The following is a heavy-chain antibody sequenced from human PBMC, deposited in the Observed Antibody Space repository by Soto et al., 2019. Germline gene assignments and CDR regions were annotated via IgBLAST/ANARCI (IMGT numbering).Heavy chain of an antibody. CDR3: ARVTSRYYDFWSGYYTGGHFDY. D-gene: IGHD3-3*01. J-gene: IGHJ4*02. CDR1: GFTFSDHY. CDR2: TRNKANSYTT. Sequence: EVQLVESGGGLVQPGGSLRLSCAASGFTFSDHYMDWVRQAPGKGLEWVGRTRNKANSYTTEYAASVKGRFTISRDDSKNSLYPQMNSLKTEDTAVSYCARVTSRYYDFWSGYYTGGHFDYWGQGTLVTVSS. V-gene: IGHV3-72*01.